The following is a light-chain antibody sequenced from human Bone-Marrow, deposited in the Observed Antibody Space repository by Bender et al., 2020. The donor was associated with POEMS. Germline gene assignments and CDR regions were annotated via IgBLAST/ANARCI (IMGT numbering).Light chain of an antibody. Sequence: QSALTQPASVSGSPGQSITISCTGTSSDVGDYSFVSWYQQHPGKVPKLMIYDVTNRPSGVSNRFSGSKSGNTASLTISGLQADDEADYYCSSYTSSSTYVLFGGGTKLTVL. J-gene: IGLJ2*01. V-gene: IGLV2-14*01. CDR2: DVT. CDR1: SSDVGDYSF. CDR3: SSYTSSSTYVL.